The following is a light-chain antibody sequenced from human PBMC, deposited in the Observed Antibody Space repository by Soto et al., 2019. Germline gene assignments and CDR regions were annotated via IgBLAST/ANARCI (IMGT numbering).Light chain of an antibody. Sequence: IRMTQSPSSFSASTGDRVTITCRASQGIGSYLAWYQQKPGKAPRFLIYEASTLQSGVPSRFSGRGSGTDFTLTISYLQSEDFATYYCQQYYTYPYTFGQGTKLEIK. CDR1: QGIGSY. J-gene: IGKJ2*01. V-gene: IGKV1-8*01. CDR2: EAS. CDR3: QQYYTYPYT.